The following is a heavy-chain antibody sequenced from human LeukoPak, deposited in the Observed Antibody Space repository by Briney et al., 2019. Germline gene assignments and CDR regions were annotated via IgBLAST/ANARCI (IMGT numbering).Heavy chain of an antibody. D-gene: IGHD1-26*01. CDR3: VKDRWEDY. CDR1: GFTFSSYG. J-gene: IGHJ4*02. Sequence: GGSLRLSCAASGFTFSSYGMHWVRQAPGKGLEWVAVISYDGSNKYYADSVKGRFTISRDNSKNTLYLQMNSLRAEDTAVYYCVKDRWEDYWGQGTLVTVSS. CDR2: ISYDGSNK. V-gene: IGHV3-30*18.